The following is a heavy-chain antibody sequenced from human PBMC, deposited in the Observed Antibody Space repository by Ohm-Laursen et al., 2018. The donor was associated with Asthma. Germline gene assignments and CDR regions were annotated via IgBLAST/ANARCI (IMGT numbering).Heavy chain of an antibody. CDR1: GGSISSGGYY. CDR3: ARDNRRGSAFDI. V-gene: IGHV4-31*03. Sequence: TLSLTCTVSGGSISSGGYYWSWIRQHPGKGLEWIGHIYYSGSTYYNPSLKSRVTISVDTSKNQFSLKLSSVTAADTAVYYCARDNRRGSAFDIWGQGTMVTVSS. CDR2: IYYSGST. D-gene: IGHD2/OR15-2a*01. J-gene: IGHJ3*02.